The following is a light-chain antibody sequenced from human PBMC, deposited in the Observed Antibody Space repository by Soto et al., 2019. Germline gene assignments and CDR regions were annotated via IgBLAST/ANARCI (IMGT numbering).Light chain of an antibody. CDR2: AAS. Sequence: DIQMTQSPSSLSASVGDRVTITCRASQGISNYLAWYQQKPGKVPQLLIYAASTLQSGVPSRFSGSRSGTDFTLTISRLHPEDVAAYYCQKYNCDPFTFDTGTKVDIE. CDR1: QGISNY. V-gene: IGKV1-27*01. J-gene: IGKJ3*01. CDR3: QKYNCDPFT.